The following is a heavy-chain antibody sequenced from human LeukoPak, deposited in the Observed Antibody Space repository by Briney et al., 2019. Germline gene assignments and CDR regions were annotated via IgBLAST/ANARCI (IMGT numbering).Heavy chain of an antibody. CDR2: IYYSGST. Sequence: SETLSLTCTVSGGSISSSSYYWGWIRQPPGKGLEWIGSIYYSGSTYYNPSLKSRVTISVDTSKNQFSLKLSSVTAADTAVYYCASTITMNDNLDYWGQGTLVTVSS. CDR1: GGSISSSSYY. V-gene: IGHV4-39*07. CDR3: ASTITMNDNLDY. J-gene: IGHJ4*02. D-gene: IGHD3-22*01.